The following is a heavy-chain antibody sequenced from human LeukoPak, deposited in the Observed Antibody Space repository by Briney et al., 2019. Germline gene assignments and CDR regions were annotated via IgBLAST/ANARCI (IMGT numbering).Heavy chain of an antibody. D-gene: IGHD6-19*01. Sequence: TGGSLRLSCAASGFTFSSYAMSWARQTPGQGLVWVAAINRDGTGTSHADSVRGRFTVSRYNAKNTLYLQLNSLRADDTAVYYCARGLSYAVAYGDYWGQGTLVTVSS. V-gene: IGHV3-74*01. CDR1: GFTFSSYA. CDR2: INRDGTGT. J-gene: IGHJ4*02. CDR3: ARGLSYAVAYGDY.